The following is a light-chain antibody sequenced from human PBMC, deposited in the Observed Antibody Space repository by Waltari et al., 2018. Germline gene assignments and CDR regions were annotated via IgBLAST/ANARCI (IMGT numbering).Light chain of an antibody. Sequence: QSALTQPASVSGSPGQSITISCTGTSSDVGTYNFSSWYQQNPGKAPKLMLYEGNKRPSGVSNRFSGSKAGNTASLTISGLQAEDEADYYCYSYAGSGTWVFGGGTKLTVL. V-gene: IGLV2-23*01. CDR2: EGN. CDR1: SSDVGTYNF. J-gene: IGLJ3*02. CDR3: YSYAGSGTWV.